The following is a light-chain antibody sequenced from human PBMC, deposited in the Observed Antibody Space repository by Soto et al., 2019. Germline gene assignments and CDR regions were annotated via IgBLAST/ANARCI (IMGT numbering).Light chain of an antibody. CDR2: DAS. J-gene: IGKJ3*01. CDR3: QHFSSFPFT. CDR1: EGISTA. V-gene: IGKV1-13*02. Sequence: AIQLTQSPSSLSASVGDRVTITCRASEGISTALAWYQQKPGKSPALLIYDASSLTGGVPTRFGGSRSGTNFTLTISSLQPEDFATYYCQHFSSFPFTFGPGTKVDFK.